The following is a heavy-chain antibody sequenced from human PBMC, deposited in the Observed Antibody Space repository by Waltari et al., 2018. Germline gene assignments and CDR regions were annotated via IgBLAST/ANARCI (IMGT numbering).Heavy chain of an antibody. CDR1: GYTFTSYA. CDR3: ARGGLVYKYNWFDP. V-gene: IGHV1-3*01. CDR2: INAGNGNT. J-gene: IGHJ5*02. D-gene: IGHD1-1*01. Sequence: QVQLVQSGAEVKKPGASVKVSCKASGYTFTSYAMHWVRQAPGQRLEWMGWINAGNGNTKYSQKFQGRVTSTRDTSASTAYMELSSLRSEDTAVYYCARGGLVYKYNWFDPWGQGTLVTVSS.